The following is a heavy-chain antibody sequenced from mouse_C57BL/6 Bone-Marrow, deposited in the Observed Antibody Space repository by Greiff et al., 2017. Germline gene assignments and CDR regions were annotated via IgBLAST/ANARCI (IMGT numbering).Heavy chain of an antibody. CDR1: GYAFTNYL. V-gene: IGHV1-54*01. J-gene: IGHJ1*03. CDR3: AREGDSNYWYFDV. D-gene: IGHD2-5*01. CDR2: INPGSGGT. Sequence: VQLQQSGAELVRPGTSVKVSCKASGYAFTNYLIEWVKQRSGQGLEWIGVINPGSGGTNYNEKFKGKATLTADKSSSTAYMQLSSLTSEDSAVYFCAREGDSNYWYFDVWGTGTTVTVSS.